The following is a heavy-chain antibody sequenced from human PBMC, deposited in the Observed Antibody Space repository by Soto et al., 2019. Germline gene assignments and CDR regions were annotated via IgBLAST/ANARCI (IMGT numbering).Heavy chain of an antibody. J-gene: IGHJ6*02. CDR2: ISYDGSNK. CDR1: GFTFSSYG. Sequence: PGGSLRLSCAASGFTFSSYGMHWVRQAPGKGLEWVAVISYDGSNKYYADSVKGRFTISRDNSKNTLYLQMNSLRAEDTAVYYCAKDSDSGVVVAGNHGMDVWGQGTTVTVSS. CDR3: AKDSDSGVVVAGNHGMDV. D-gene: IGHD6-19*01. V-gene: IGHV3-30*18.